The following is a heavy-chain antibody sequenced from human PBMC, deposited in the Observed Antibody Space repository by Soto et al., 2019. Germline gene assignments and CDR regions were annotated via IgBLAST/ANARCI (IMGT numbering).Heavy chain of an antibody. CDR2: IIPIFGTA. V-gene: IGHV1-69*01. CDR3: ARSNITGTSYYYYGMDV. CDR1: GYTFTSYD. D-gene: IGHD1-20*01. Sequence: QVQLVQSGAEVKKPGASVKVSCKASGYTFTSYDISWVRQAPGQGLEWMGGIIPIFGTANYAQKFQGRVTITADESTSTAYMELSSLRSEDTAVYYCARSNITGTSYYYYGMDVWGQGTTVTVSS. J-gene: IGHJ6*02.